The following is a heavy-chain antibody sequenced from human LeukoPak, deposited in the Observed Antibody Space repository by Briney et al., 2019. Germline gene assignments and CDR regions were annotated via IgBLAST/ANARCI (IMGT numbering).Heavy chain of an antibody. V-gene: IGHV1-8*03. CDR1: GYTFTSYD. D-gene: IGHD3-9*01. Sequence: ASVKVSCKASGYTFTSYDINWVRQATGQGLEWMGWMNPNSGNTGYAQKFQGRVTITRNTSISTAYMELSSLRSEDTAVYYCARFRHYDILTGYSRTYPHWYFDLWGRGTLVTVSS. CDR3: ARFRHYDILTGYSRTYPHWYFDL. J-gene: IGHJ2*01. CDR2: MNPNSGNT.